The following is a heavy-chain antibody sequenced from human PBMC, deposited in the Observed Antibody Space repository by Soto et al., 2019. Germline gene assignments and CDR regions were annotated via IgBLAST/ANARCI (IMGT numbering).Heavy chain of an antibody. J-gene: IGHJ6*02. CDR3: AGKHYYYYGMDV. CDR2: INPSGGRT. Sequence: ASVKVSCKASGGTFSNYAVTWVRQAPGQGLEWMGIINPSGGRTSYAQKFQGRVTMTRDTSTSTVYMELSSLRSEDTAVYYCAGKHYYYYGMDVWGQGTTVTVSS. CDR1: GGTFSNYA. V-gene: IGHV1-46*01.